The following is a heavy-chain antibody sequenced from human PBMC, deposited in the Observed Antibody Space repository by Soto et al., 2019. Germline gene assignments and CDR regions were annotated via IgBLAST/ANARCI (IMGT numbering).Heavy chain of an antibody. CDR3: ARDRAQIMRVRGVVIQYYYYGMDV. D-gene: IGHD3-10*01. V-gene: IGHV3-21*01. Sequence: PGGSLRLSCAVSGFTFSDYSMNWVRQAPGKGLEWVSSISSSGDYIYYADSLKGRFTISRDNAKRSLYLQMNSLRAEDTAVYYCARDRAQIMRVRGVVIQYYYYGMDVWGQGTTVTVSS. CDR1: GFTFSDYS. CDR2: ISSSGDYI. J-gene: IGHJ6*02.